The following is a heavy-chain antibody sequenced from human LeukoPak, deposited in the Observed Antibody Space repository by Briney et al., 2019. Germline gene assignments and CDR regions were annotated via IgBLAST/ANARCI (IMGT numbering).Heavy chain of an antibody. V-gene: IGHV1-69*05. CDR2: IIPIFGTA. D-gene: IGHD3-22*01. Sequence: SVKVSCKASGGTFSSYAISWVRQAPGQGLEWMGGIIPIFGTANYAQKFQGRGTITTDESTSTAYMELSSLRSDDTAVYYCARDREGFDSSGYYYYYMDVWGKGTTVTVSS. CDR3: ARDREGFDSSGYYYYYMDV. CDR1: GGTFSSYA. J-gene: IGHJ6*03.